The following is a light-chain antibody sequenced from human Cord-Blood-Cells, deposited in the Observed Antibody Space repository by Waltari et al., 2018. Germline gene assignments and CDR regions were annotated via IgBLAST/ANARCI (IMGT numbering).Light chain of an antibody. J-gene: IGLJ2*01. CDR2: EVS. CDR3: SSYAGINNLV. Sequence: QSALTQPPSASGSPGQSVTISCTGTSSAVGGSNYVSWYQQHPGKAPKLMNYEVSKRPGGVPDRFAGSNAGNTASVTVAGRQAEDEADYYCSSYAGINNLVFGGGTKLTVL. V-gene: IGLV2-8*01. CDR1: SSAVGGSNY.